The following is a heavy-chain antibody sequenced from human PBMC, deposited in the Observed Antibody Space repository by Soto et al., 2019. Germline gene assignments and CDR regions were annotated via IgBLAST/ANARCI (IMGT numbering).Heavy chain of an antibody. D-gene: IGHD3-10*01. J-gene: IGHJ6*02. V-gene: IGHV3-30-3*01. CDR1: AFTFSSYA. CDR3: ARTLNYYGSGKIRYYYGMDV. Sequence: GSLRLSCAASAFTFSSYAMHWVRQAPGKGLEWVAVISYDGSNKYYADSVKGRFTISRDNSKNTLYLQMNSLRAEDTAVYYCARTLNYYGSGKIRYYYGMDVWGQGTTVTVSS. CDR2: ISYDGSNK.